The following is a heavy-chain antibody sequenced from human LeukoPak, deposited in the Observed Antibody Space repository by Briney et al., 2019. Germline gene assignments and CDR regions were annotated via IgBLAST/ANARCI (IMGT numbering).Heavy chain of an antibody. CDR3: ARPTARLGWFDP. J-gene: IGHJ5*02. Sequence: SETLSLTCTVSGYSISSGSCWGWIRQPPGKGLEWVGSIYHSGSTCHNPSLKSRVTISVDTSKNQFSLKLRSVTAADTAVYYCARPTARLGWFDPWGQGTLVTVSS. V-gene: IGHV4-38-2*02. CDR1: GYSISSGSC. CDR2: IYHSGST. D-gene: IGHD6-6*01.